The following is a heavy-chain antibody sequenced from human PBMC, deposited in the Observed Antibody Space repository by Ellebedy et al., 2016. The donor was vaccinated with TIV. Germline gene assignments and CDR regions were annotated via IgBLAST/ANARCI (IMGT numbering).Heavy chain of an antibody. J-gene: IGHJ4*02. CDR2: IFNIDNRDYDNK. V-gene: IGHV3-66*03. D-gene: IGHD2-2*01. CDR3: ARDLFSRRVSLPAD. Sequence: GESLKISCAASGFTVTGSPMNWVRQAPGKGLEWVSTIFNIDNRDYDNKDYADSVKGRFTVSRDTSKNSVFLQMNSVRSEDTAVYFCARDLFSRRVSLPADWGQGTLVTVSS. CDR1: GFTVTGSP.